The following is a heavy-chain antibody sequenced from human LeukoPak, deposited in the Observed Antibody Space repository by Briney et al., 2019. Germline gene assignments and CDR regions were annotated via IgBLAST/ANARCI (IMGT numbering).Heavy chain of an antibody. CDR2: MNPNSGNT. D-gene: IGHD2-2*01. CDR1: GYTFSNYD. Sequence: ASVKVSCKASGYTFSNYDVTWVRQAPGQGREYMGWMNPNSGNTGFAQKFRGRVTMTSDASTTSAFMELMRLTSEDTAVYYCTRAVRNQLLSEYWGQGTRITVSS. CDR3: TRAVRNQLLSEY. V-gene: IGHV1-8*01. J-gene: IGHJ4*02.